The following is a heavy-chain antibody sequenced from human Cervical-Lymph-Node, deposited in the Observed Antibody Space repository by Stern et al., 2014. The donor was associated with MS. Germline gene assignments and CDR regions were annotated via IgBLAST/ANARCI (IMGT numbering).Heavy chain of an antibody. D-gene: IGHD3-22*01. J-gene: IGHJ6*02. V-gene: IGHV1-18*04. CDR3: ARDDYDSSGYDLRYYYYGMDV. CDR2: ISAYNGNT. Sequence: VQLVESGAEVQKPGASVKVSCKASGYTFTSYGISWVRQAPGQGLEWMGWISAYNGNTNYAQHLQGRVTLTTDTPTSTPYMELRSLRSDDTAVYYCARDDYDSSGYDLRYYYYGMDVWGQGTTVTVSS. CDR1: GYTFTSYG.